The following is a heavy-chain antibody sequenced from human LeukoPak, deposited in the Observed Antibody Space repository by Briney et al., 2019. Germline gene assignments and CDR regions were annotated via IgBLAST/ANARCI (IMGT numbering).Heavy chain of an antibody. D-gene: IGHD3-10*01. J-gene: IGHJ4*02. CDR3: ARDNVRDVIMYS. CDR2: IKQDGSEK. CDR1: GFTFSSYS. Sequence: PGGSLRLSCAASGFTFSSYSMNWVRQAPGKGLEWVANIKQDGSEKYYVDSVKGRFTISRDNAKNSLYLQMNSLRAEDTAVYYCARDNVRDVIMYSWGQGTLVTVSS. V-gene: IGHV3-7*03.